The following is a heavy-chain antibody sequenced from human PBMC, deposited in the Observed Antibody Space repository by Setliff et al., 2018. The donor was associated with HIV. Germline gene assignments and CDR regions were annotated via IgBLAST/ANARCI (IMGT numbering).Heavy chain of an antibody. J-gene: IGHJ4*02. CDR3: ARQAWHYDRDGYFIDY. CDR2: IYTNGYT. D-gene: IGHD3-22*01. CDR1: GGSISSGSYY. V-gene: IGHV4-61*09. Sequence: SETLSLTCSVSGGSISSGSYYWTWIRQPAGKGPEWIGHIYTNGYTNYNPSLKSRVTISVDTSKNQFSLRLTSVTAADTAVYYCARQAWHYDRDGYFIDYWGQGKLVTVSS.